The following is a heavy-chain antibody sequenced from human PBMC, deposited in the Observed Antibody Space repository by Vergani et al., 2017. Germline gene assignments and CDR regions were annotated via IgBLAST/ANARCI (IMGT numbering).Heavy chain of an antibody. V-gene: IGHV3-30-3*01. CDR3: ARGASGDYVSSFDY. CDR2: ISYDGSNK. Sequence: QVQLVESGGGVVQPGRSLRLSCVASGFTFSSYAMLWVRQAPGKGLEWVAVISYDGSNKYYADSVKGRFTISIDNSKNTLYLQMNSLRAEDTAVYYCARGASGDYVSSFDYWGQGTLVTVSS. CDR1: GFTFSSYA. J-gene: IGHJ4*02. D-gene: IGHD4-17*01.